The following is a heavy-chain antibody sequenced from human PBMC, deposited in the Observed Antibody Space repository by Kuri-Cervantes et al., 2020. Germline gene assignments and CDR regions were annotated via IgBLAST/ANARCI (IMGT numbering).Heavy chain of an antibody. D-gene: IGHD3-22*01. CDR3: ASGYYYDSSGYFDY. J-gene: IGHJ4*02. Sequence: GESLKISCAASGFTFSSYGMHWVRQAPGKGLEWVAVISYDGSNKYYADSVKGRFTVSRDNSKNTLYLQMNSLRAEDTAVYYCASGYYYDSSGYFDYWGQGTLVTVSS. CDR2: ISYDGSNK. CDR1: GFTFSSYG. V-gene: IGHV3-30*03.